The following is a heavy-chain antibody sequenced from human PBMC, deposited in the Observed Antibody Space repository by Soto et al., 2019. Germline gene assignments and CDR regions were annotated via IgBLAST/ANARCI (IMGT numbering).Heavy chain of an antibody. CDR2: IYYSGST. CDR1: GGPISSSSYY. Sequence: PSETLSLTCTVSGGPISSSSYYWGWIRQPPGKGLEWIGSIYYSGSTYYNPSLKSRVTISVDTSKNQFSLKLSSVTAADTAVYYCARHIQSGYDYKADYYYYYMDVWGKGTTVTVSS. J-gene: IGHJ6*03. V-gene: IGHV4-39*01. D-gene: IGHD5-12*01. CDR3: ARHIQSGYDYKADYYYYYMDV.